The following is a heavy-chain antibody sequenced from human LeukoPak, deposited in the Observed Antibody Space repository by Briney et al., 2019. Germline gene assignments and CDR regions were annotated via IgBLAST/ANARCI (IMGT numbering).Heavy chain of an antibody. CDR3: AKGGLLVASFDY. CDR1: GFTFDDYG. CDR2: ISGSGGNT. D-gene: IGHD5-12*01. V-gene: IGHV3-23*01. J-gene: IGHJ4*02. Sequence: GGSLRLSCAASGFTFDDYGMSWVRQAPGKGLEWVSAISGSGGNTYYADSVKGRFTISRDNSKNTLYLQMNSLRAEDTAVYYCAKGGLLVASFDYWGPGTLVTVSS.